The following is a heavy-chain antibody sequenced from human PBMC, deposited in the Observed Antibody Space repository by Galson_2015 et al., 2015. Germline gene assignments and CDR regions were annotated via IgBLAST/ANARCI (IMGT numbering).Heavy chain of an antibody. CDR3: ARGSYCSGGNCYGDAFDI. CDR1: GFTLSSYD. CDR2: IYSADDT. V-gene: IGHV3-13*04. D-gene: IGHD2-15*01. Sequence: SLRLSCAASGFTLSSYDMRWVRQGTGKGLEWVSAIYSADDTYYAGSVKGRFTISRENAKNSFYLQMNSLGVGDTAVYYCARGSYCSGGNCYGDAFDIWGQGTMVTVSS. J-gene: IGHJ3*02.